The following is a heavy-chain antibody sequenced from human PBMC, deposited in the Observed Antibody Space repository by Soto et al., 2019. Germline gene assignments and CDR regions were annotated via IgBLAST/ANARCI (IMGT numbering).Heavy chain of an antibody. CDR1: GFTFSSYA. D-gene: IGHD1-26*01. CDR2: ISGSGGST. Sequence: GGSLRLSCAASGFTFSSYAMSWVRQAPGKGLEWVSAISGSGGSTYYADSVKGRFTISRDNSKNTLYLQMNSLRAEDTAVYYCAKDIPEIVGATGDFDYWGQGTLVTVSS. J-gene: IGHJ4*02. CDR3: AKDIPEIVGATGDFDY. V-gene: IGHV3-23*01.